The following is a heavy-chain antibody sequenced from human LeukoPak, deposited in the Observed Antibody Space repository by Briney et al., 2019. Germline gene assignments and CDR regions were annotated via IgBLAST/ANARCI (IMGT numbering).Heavy chain of an antibody. D-gene: IGHD4-17*01. J-gene: IGHJ4*02. V-gene: IGHV3-23*01. Sequence: TGGSLRLSCAASGFTFTSYAMTWVRQAPGKGLEWVSAIGGSGGGTYYADSVKGRFTISRDNAKNSLYLQMNSLRAEDTAVCYCVKNGEEFDYWGQGILVTVSS. CDR2: IGGSGGGT. CDR1: GFTFTSYA. CDR3: VKNGEEFDY.